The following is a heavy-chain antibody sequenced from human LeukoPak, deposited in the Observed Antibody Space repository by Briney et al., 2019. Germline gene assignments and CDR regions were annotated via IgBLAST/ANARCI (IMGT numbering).Heavy chain of an antibody. V-gene: IGHV1-18*01. Sequence: AASVKVSCKASDYTFTNYDIRWVRQAPGQGLEWMGWISTYNGNTNYAQKFRDRVTMTTDTSTSTAYMELRSLRSDDTAVYYCAREVTHHIYYGMDVWGQGTTVTVSS. D-gene: IGHD4-23*01. CDR1: DYTFTNYD. CDR3: AREVTHHIYYGMDV. CDR2: ISTYNGNT. J-gene: IGHJ6*02.